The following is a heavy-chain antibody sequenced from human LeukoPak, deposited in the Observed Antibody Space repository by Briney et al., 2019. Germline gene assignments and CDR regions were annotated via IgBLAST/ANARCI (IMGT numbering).Heavy chain of an antibody. CDR3: ARVASGTYYVVDY. CDR1: GFTFSDYY. J-gene: IGHJ4*02. Sequence: GGPLRLSCAASGFTFSDYYMSWLRQAPGKGLEWVAVISHDGRSKYYADSVKGRFTISRDISRNTLYLQMDSLRAEDTALYHCARVASGTYYVVDYWGQGTLVTVSS. CDR2: ISHDGRSK. V-gene: IGHV3-30*03. D-gene: IGHD1-26*01.